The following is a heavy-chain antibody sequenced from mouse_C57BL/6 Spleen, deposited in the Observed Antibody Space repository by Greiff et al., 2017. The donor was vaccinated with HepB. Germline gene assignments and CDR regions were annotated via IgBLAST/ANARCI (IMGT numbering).Heavy chain of an antibody. Sequence: QVQLKESGPGLVQPSQRLSITCTVSGFSLTSYGVHWVRQSPGKGLEWLGVIWSGGSTDYNAAFISRLSISKGNSKSQVFFKMHSLQADATAIYYCARNLGYGNYGFAYWGQGTLVTVSA. CDR1: GFSLTSYG. CDR2: IWSGGST. J-gene: IGHJ3*01. V-gene: IGHV2-2*01. CDR3: ARNLGYGNYGFAY. D-gene: IGHD2-1*01.